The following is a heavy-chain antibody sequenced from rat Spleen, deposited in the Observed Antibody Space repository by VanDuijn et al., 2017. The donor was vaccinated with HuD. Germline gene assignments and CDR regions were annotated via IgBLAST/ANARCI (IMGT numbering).Heavy chain of an antibody. CDR3: ARWVSGSSGFVY. D-gene: IGHD1-7*01. CDR2: INSAGTT. J-gene: IGHJ3*01. Sequence: EVQLQESGPGLVKPSQSLSLTCSVTGYSISSSYKWNWIRKFPENKLEWMGYINSAGTTNYNPSLKSRISISRDTSKNQFFLQVNSVTTEDTATYYCARWVSGSSGFVYWGQGTLVTVSS. V-gene: IGHV3-3*01. CDR1: GYSISSSYK.